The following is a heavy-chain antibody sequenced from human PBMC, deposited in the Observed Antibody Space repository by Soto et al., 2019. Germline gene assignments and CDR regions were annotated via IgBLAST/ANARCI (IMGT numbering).Heavy chain of an antibody. CDR3: ARRGYGSRWPNDYMDV. CDR2: ISNNGAHT. Sequence: EAQLVESGGGLVQPGGSLRLSCAASGFTFSNYEMHWVRQAPGKGLEYVSGISNNGAHTDYAKSVKGRFTISRDNSENTLYLQMGSLGAEDMDLYYCARRGYGSRWPNDYMDVWGKGTTVTVSS. V-gene: IGHV3-64*01. CDR1: GFTFSNYE. D-gene: IGHD6-13*01. J-gene: IGHJ6*03.